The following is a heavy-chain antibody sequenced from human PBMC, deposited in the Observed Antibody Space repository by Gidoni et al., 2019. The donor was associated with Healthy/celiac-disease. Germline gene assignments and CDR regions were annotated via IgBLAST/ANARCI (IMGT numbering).Heavy chain of an antibody. D-gene: IGHD3-10*01. CDR2: INHSGST. CDR3: ARRRGLYGSGSYSRPYFDY. V-gene: IGHV4-34*01. Sequence: QVQLQQWGAGLLKPSETLSLTCAVQGGSFSGYYWSWTRQPPGQGLEWIGEINHSGSTNYNPSLKSRVTISVDTSKNQFSLKLSSVTAADTAVYYCARRRGLYGSGSYSRPYFDYWGQGTLVTVSS. CDR1: GGSFSGYY. J-gene: IGHJ4*02.